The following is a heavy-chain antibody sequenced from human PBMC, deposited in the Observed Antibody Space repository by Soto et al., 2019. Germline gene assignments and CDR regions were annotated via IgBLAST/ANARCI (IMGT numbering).Heavy chain of an antibody. CDR2: FDPEDGET. CDR3: ATPPAGIAAAGLIPYYYYGMDV. V-gene: IGHV1-24*01. J-gene: IGHJ6*02. Sequence: QVQLVQSGTEVKKPGASVKVSCKVSGYTLTELSMHWVRQAPGKGLEWMGGFDPEDGETIYAQKFQGRVTMTEDTSTDTAYMELSSLRSEDTAVYYCATPPAGIAAAGLIPYYYYGMDVWGQGTTVTVSS. D-gene: IGHD6-13*01. CDR1: GYTLTELS.